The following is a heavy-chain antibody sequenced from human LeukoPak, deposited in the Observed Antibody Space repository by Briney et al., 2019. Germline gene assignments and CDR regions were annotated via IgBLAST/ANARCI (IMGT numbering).Heavy chain of an antibody. CDR1: GFTFSSYA. J-gene: IGHJ4*02. CDR3: ARDFVAVAGTEGFDY. Sequence: GRSLRLSCAASGFTFSSYAMHWVRQAPGKGLEWVAVISYDGSNKYYADSVKGRFTIPRDNSKNTLYLQMNSLRAEDTAVYYCARDFVAVAGTEGFDYWGQGTLVTVSS. CDR2: ISYDGSNK. D-gene: IGHD6-19*01. V-gene: IGHV3-30-3*01.